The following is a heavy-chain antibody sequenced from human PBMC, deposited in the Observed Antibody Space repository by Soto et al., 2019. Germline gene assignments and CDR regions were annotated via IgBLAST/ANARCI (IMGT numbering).Heavy chain of an antibody. CDR3: AKMAGGNLPNLFHV. V-gene: IGHV3-23*01. J-gene: IGHJ1*01. D-gene: IGHD3-16*01. Sequence: PXGGLRLSCAASGFTVSDFSMSWVRKAPGKGLEWVSTFTAAGRNTFYADSVKGRFTISRDNSKSTLYLHVKSLRVDDTAVYYCAKMAGGNLPNLFHVWGQGTLVTVSS. CDR2: FTAAGRNT. CDR1: GFTVSDFS.